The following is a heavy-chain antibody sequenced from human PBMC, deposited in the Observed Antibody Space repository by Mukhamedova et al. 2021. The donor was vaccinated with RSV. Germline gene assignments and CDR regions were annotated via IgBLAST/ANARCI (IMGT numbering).Heavy chain of an antibody. Sequence: GKGLEWIGRIYTSGGTNYNPSLKSRVTMSVDTSKNQFSLKLSSVSAADTAVYYCSRNRDLAFDSCGQGTLVTVSS. CDR2: IYTSGGT. CDR3: SRNRDLAFDS. J-gene: IGHJ4*02. V-gene: IGHV4-4*07. D-gene: IGHD1-14*01.